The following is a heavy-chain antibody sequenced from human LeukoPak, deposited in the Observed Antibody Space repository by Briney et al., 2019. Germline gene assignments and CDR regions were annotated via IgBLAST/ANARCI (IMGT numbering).Heavy chain of an antibody. D-gene: IGHD2-15*01. Sequence: SETLSLTCTVSGGSISSYYWSWIRQPPGKGLEWIGYIYYSGSTNYNPSLKSRVTISVGTSKNQFSLKLSSVTAADTAVYYCARLPYCSGGSCRDYWGQGTLVTVSS. CDR3: ARLPYCSGGSCRDY. CDR2: IYYSGST. V-gene: IGHV4-59*08. CDR1: GGSISSYY. J-gene: IGHJ4*02.